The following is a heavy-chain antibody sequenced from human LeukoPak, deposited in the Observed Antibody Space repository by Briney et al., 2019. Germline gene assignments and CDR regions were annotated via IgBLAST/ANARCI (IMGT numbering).Heavy chain of an antibody. Sequence: GGSLTLSCAASGFPFSSYAMLWVRQAPGKALEWVSAISGSGGSTYYADSVKGRFTISRDNSKNTLYLQMNSLRAEDTAVYYCAKAPEDYYYYGMDVWGQGTTVTVSS. CDR1: GFPFSSYA. CDR2: ISGSGGST. CDR3: AKAPEDYYYYGMDV. J-gene: IGHJ6*02. V-gene: IGHV3-23*01.